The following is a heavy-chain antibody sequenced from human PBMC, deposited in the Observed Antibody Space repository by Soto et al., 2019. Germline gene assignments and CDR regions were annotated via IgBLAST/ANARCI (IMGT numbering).Heavy chain of an antibody. J-gene: IGHJ5*02. CDR1: GFTFSSYW. CDR3: ARSDWFDP. CDR2: INGDGSAT. V-gene: IGHV3-74*01. Sequence: LRLSCTASGFTFSSYWMHWVRQAPGQGLMWGSRINGDGSATTYADSVKGRFTISRDHAKNTLYLQMNSLRAEDTAVYYCARSDWFDPWGQGTLVTVSS.